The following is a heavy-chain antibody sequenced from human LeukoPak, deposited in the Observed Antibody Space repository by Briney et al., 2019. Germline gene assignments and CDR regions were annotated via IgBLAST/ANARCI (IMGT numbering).Heavy chain of an antibody. CDR1: GFTFNKYS. CDR2: IRYDGSNK. Sequence: GGSLRLSCTASGFTFNKYSMHWVRQAPGKGLEWVAFIRYDGSNKYYADSVKGRFTISRDNSKNTLYLQMNSLRAEDTAVYYCAKDQPGYRIAALTDAFDIWGQGTMVTVSS. J-gene: IGHJ3*02. V-gene: IGHV3-30*02. CDR3: AKDQPGYRIAALTDAFDI. D-gene: IGHD6-6*01.